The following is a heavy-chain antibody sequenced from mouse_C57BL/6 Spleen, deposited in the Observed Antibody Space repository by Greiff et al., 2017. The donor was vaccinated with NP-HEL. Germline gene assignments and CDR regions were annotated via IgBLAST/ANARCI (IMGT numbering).Heavy chain of an antibody. CDR3: ARGNYYGPFDY. J-gene: IGHJ2*01. Sequence: QVQLKESGPELVKPGASVKISCKASGYAFSSSWMNWVKQRPGKGLEWIGRIYPGDGDTNYNGKFKGKATLTADKSSSTAYMQLSSLTSEDSAVYFCARGNYYGPFDYWGQGTTLTVSS. CDR1: GYAFSSSW. V-gene: IGHV1-82*01. D-gene: IGHD1-1*01. CDR2: IYPGDGDT.